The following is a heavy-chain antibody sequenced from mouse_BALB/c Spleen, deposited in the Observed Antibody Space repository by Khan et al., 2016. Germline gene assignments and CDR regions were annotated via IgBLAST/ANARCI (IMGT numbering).Heavy chain of an antibody. V-gene: IGHV2-5*01. CDR2: IWRGGST. Sequence: QVQLKQSGPGLVQPSQSLSITCTVSGFSLTSYGVHWVRQSPGKGLEWLGVIWRGGSTDYNAAFMSRLSITKDNSRSQVFVEVNTLQADDTAIYYLANNCDYDYYAMDYWGQGTSGTVYS. D-gene: IGHD2-4*01. CDR1: GFSLTSYG. J-gene: IGHJ4*01. CDR3: ANNCDYDYYAMDY.